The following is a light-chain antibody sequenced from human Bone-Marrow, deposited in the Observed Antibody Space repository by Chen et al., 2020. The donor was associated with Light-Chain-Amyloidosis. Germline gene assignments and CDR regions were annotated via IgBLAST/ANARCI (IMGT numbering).Light chain of an antibody. CDR3: QQFLGSPWT. V-gene: IGKV3-20*01. CDR2: GAS. J-gene: IGKJ1*01. CDR1: QSVSSYY. Sequence: EIVLTQSPGTLSLSPGEKASLSCRASQSVSSYYIAWYQQRRGQAPRLLIYGASKRADGIPDRLSGSGSGTDFTLTISRLEADDFAVYFCQQFLGSPWTFGQGTKVEVK.